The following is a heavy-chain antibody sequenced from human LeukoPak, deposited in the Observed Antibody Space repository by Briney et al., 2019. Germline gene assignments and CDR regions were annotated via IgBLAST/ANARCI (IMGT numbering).Heavy chain of an antibody. Sequence: GASVKVSCKASGYTFTSYGISWVRQAPGQGLEWMGWISAYNGNTNYAQKLQGRVTMTTDTSTSTAYMELRSLRSDDTAVYYCARLNNRDPPRYYYYMDVWGKGTTVTVSS. D-gene: IGHD1/OR15-1a*01. J-gene: IGHJ6*03. CDR2: ISAYNGNT. CDR3: ARLNNRDPPRYYYYMDV. CDR1: GYTFTSYG. V-gene: IGHV1-18*01.